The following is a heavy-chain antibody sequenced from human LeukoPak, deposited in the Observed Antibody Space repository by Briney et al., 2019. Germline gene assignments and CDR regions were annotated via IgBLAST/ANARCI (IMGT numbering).Heavy chain of an antibody. D-gene: IGHD6-6*01. J-gene: IGHJ4*02. CDR1: GFTFSSYW. CDR3: ASLGPYSSSSPFDY. Sequence: GGSLRLSCAASGFTFSSYWMNWARQAPGKGLEWVASINHNGNVNYYVDSVKGRFTISRDNAKNSLYLQMSNLRAEDTAVYFCASLGPYSSSSPFDYWGQGTLVTVSS. V-gene: IGHV3-7*03. CDR2: INHNGNVN.